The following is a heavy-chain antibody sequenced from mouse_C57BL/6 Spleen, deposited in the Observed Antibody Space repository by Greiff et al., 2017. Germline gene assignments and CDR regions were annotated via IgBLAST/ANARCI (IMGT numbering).Heavy chain of an antibody. Sequence: EVQLQQSGPELVKPGASVKISCKASGYSFTDYNMNWVKQSNGKSLEWIGVINPNYGTTSYNQKFKGKATLTVDQSSSTAYMQLNSLTSEDSAVYYCARSASITTVVAPYGYFDVWGTGTTVTVSS. CDR2: INPNYGTT. J-gene: IGHJ1*03. CDR3: ARSASITTVVAPYGYFDV. V-gene: IGHV1-39*01. D-gene: IGHD1-1*01. CDR1: GYSFTDYN.